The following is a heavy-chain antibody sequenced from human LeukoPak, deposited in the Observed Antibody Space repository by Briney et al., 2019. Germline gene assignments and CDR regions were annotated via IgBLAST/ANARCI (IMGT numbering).Heavy chain of an antibody. J-gene: IGHJ5*02. V-gene: IGHV3-21*01. CDR2: ISSSSSYI. Sequence: GGSLRLSCAASGFTFSSYSMNWVRQAPGKGLEWVSSISSSSSYIYYADSVKGRFTISRDNAKNSLYLQMNSLRAEDTAVYYCAREGGDIVVVVAATNWFDPWGQGTLVTVSS. CDR1: GFTFSSYS. D-gene: IGHD2-15*01. CDR3: AREGGDIVVVVAATNWFDP.